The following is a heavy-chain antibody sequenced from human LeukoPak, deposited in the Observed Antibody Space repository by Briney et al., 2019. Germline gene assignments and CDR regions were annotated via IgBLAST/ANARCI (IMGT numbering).Heavy chain of an antibody. Sequence: SETLSLTCAVYGGSFSGYYWSWIRQPPGKGLEWIGEIKHSGSTNYNPSLKSRVTISVDKSKNQFSLKLSSVTAADTAVYYCARLHDAFDIWGQGTMVTVSS. CDR2: IKHSGST. CDR1: GGSFSGYY. J-gene: IGHJ3*02. CDR3: ARLHDAFDI. V-gene: IGHV4-34*01.